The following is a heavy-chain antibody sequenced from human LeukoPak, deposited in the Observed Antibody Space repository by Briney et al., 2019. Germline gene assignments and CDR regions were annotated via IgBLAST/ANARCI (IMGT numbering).Heavy chain of an antibody. Sequence: SETLSLTCTVSGGSISSSSYYWGWIRQPPGKGLEWIGRIYTSGSTNYNPSLKSRVTISVDTSKNQFSLKLSSVTAADTAVYYCARADSSSLYYYYYMDVWGKGTTVTVSS. D-gene: IGHD6-6*01. CDR1: GGSISSSSYY. J-gene: IGHJ6*03. CDR3: ARADSSSLYYYYYMDV. V-gene: IGHV4-61*02. CDR2: IYTSGST.